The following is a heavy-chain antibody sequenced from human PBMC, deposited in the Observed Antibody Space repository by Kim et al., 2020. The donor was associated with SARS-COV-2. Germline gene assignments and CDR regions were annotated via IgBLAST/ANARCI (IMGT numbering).Heavy chain of an antibody. CDR1: GYTFTSYA. V-gene: IGHV1-3*01. D-gene: IGHD3-10*01. CDR2: INAGNGNT. Sequence: ASVKVSCKASGYTFTSYAMHWVRQAPGQRLEWMGWINAGNGNTKYSQKFQGRVTITRDTSASTAYMELSSLRSEDTAVYYCAREGGSGGFFDYWGQGTLVTVSS. J-gene: IGHJ4*02. CDR3: AREGGSGGFFDY.